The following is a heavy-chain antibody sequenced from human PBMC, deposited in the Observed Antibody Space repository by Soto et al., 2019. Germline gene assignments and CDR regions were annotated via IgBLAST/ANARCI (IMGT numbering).Heavy chain of an antibody. V-gene: IGHV3-74*01. CDR3: ARDYYYDSRSSSVNWFDP. CDR1: EFTFSKYW. CDR2: INMDGTKT. D-gene: IGHD3-22*01. J-gene: IGHJ5*02. Sequence: SGGSLRLPCVASEFTFSKYWMHWVRQAPGKGLVWVSRINMDGTKTAYADSVKGRFTVSRDNANNTLYLQMNSLGVEDTAVYYCARDYYYDSRSSSVNWFDPWGQGTLVTVSS.